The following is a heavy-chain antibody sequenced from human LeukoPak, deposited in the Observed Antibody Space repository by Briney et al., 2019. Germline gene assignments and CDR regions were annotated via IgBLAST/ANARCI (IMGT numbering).Heavy chain of an antibody. D-gene: IGHD3-16*01. J-gene: IGHJ5*02. CDR2: INHSGST. CDR1: GGSFSGYY. CDR3: ARGMGVWKS. Sequence: PSETLSLTCAVYGGSFSGYYWSWLPQPPGKGLEWIGEINHSGSTNLNPSLKSRVTISVDTSKNQSSLTLSAGTAADTAVYYCARGMGVWKSWGEGTLATVSS. V-gene: IGHV4-34*01.